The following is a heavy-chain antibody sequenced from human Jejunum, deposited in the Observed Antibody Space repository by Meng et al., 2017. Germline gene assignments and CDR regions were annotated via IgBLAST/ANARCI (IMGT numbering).Heavy chain of an antibody. D-gene: IGHD3-22*01. J-gene: IGHJ3*02. CDR1: GISFSDYW. V-gene: IGHV3-7*01. CDR3: ARDLRYSDSSGYWSGAFDI. CDR2: IRHDGSEK. Sequence: GESLKISCAASGISFSDYWMIWVRQAPGKGLEWVANIRHDGSEKHYVDSVMGRFTISRDNAKNSLYLQMNSLRADDTAVYYCARDLRYSDSSGYWSGAFDIWGQGTVVTVSS.